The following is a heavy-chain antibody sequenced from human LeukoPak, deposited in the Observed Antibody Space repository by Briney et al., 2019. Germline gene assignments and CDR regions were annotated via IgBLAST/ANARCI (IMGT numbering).Heavy chain of an antibody. D-gene: IGHD2-15*01. CDR2: IYYSGST. J-gene: IGHJ4*02. V-gene: IGHV4-59*08. Sequence: SETLSLTCTVSGGSISPFYWSWIRQPPGKGLEWIAYIYYSGSTAYNPSLKSRVAISVDTSNNHVSLKLSSVTAADTAVYYCARHGYCSGGSCYWDYWGQGTLVTVSS. CDR3: ARHGYCSGGSCYWDY. CDR1: GGSISPFY.